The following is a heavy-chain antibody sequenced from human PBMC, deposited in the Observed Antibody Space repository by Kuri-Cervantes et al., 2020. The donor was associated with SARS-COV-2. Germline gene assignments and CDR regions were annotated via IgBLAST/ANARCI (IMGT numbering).Heavy chain of an antibody. V-gene: IGHV1-18*04. J-gene: IGHJ4*02. D-gene: IGHD2-21*02. CDR3: ARSPGSIVVVTAPDY. Sequence: ASVKVSCKASGYTFTSYGISWVRQAPGQGLEWMGWISAYNGNTNYAQKLQGRVTMTTDTSTGTAYMELRSLRSDDTAVYYCARSPGSIVVVTAPDYWGQGTLVTVSS. CDR2: ISAYNGNT. CDR1: GYTFTSYG.